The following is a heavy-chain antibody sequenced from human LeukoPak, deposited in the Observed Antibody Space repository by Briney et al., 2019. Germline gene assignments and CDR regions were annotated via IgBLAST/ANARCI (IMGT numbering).Heavy chain of an antibody. CDR1: GYSFTSYW. Sequence: GESLKISCKGSGYSFTSYWIGWVRQMPGKGLEWMGIIYPGDSDTRYSPSFQGQVTISADKSISTAYLQWSSLKASDTAMYYCARQGPPYYDFWSAGFDYWGQGTLVTV. V-gene: IGHV5-51*01. CDR3: ARQGPPYYDFWSAGFDY. CDR2: IYPGDSDT. J-gene: IGHJ4*02. D-gene: IGHD3-3*01.